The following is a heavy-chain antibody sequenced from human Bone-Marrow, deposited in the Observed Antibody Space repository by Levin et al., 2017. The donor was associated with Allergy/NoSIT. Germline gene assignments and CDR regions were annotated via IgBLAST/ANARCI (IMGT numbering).Heavy chain of an antibody. J-gene: IGHJ4*02. V-gene: IGHV3-30*18. CDR1: GFTFSSYG. Sequence: GESLKISCAASGFTFSSYGMHWVRQAPGKGLEWVAVISYDGSNKYYADSVKGRFTISRDNSKNTLYLQMNSLRAEDTAVYYCAKGDTMIVVVLDYWGQGTLVTVSS. D-gene: IGHD3-22*01. CDR2: ISYDGSNK. CDR3: AKGDTMIVVVLDY.